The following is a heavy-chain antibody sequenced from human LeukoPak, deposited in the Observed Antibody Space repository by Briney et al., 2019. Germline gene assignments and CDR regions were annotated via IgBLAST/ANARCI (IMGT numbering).Heavy chain of an antibody. CDR3: ARDLPYCGGDCYSGYDAFDI. J-gene: IGHJ3*02. V-gene: IGHV4-61*01. CDR1: GGSISSSSYY. CDR2: IYYSGST. Sequence: PSETLSLTCAVSGGSISSSSYYWSWIRQPPGKGLEWIGYIYYSGSTNYNPSLKSRVTISVDTSKNQFSLKLSSVTAADTAVYYCARDLPYCGGDCYSGYDAFDIWGQGTMVTVSS. D-gene: IGHD2-21*01.